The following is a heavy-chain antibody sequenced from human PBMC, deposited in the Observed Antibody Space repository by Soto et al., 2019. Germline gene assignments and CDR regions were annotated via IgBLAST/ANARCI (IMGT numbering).Heavy chain of an antibody. CDR1: GFTVSGNY. V-gene: IGHV3-53*01. Sequence: EVQLVESGGGLVQPGGSLRLSCAASGFTVSGNYVTWVRQAPGKGLEWVSVIYTDDTRYYADSVTGRFTISRDNSKNTFYHQMTRLRVEDTAVYYSATELIAKYGRDVWGHGTTVTVSS. J-gene: IGHJ6*02. CDR3: ATELIAKYGRDV. CDR2: IYTDDTR. D-gene: IGHD2-21*01.